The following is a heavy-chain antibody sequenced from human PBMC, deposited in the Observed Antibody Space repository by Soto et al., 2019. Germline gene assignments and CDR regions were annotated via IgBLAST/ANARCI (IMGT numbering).Heavy chain of an antibody. Sequence: GGSLRLSCAASGFAFSSYGMHWVRQAPGKGLEWVAVIPYEGNNKYYADSVKGRFTISRDNSKNTLSLQMNSLRAEDTAVYYCAKDRMGRAVACSLDYWGQGTLVTVSS. V-gene: IGHV3-30*18. CDR2: IPYEGNNK. CDR1: GFAFSSYG. J-gene: IGHJ4*02. CDR3: AKDRMGRAVACSLDY. D-gene: IGHD6-19*01.